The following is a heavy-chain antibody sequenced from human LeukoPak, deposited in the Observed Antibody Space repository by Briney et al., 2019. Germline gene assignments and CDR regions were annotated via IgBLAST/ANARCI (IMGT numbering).Heavy chain of an antibody. CDR2: INSDASST. CDR1: GFTFSGYL. CDR3: ARDSYGSGTPSFDP. J-gene: IGHJ5*02. V-gene: IGHV3-74*01. Sequence: GGSLRLSCAASGFTFSGYLMHWVRQAPGKGLVWASRINSDASSTTYADSVKGRFTISRDNAKNTLYLQMNSLRAEDTAVYYCARDSYGSGTPSFDPWGQGTLVTVSS. D-gene: IGHD3-10*01.